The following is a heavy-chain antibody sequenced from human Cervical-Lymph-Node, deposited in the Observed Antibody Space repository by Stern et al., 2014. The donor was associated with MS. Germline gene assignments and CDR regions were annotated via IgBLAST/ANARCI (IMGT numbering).Heavy chain of an antibody. D-gene: IGHD2-15*01. J-gene: IGHJ6*02. Sequence: VQLVESGGGVVQPGRSLRLSCAASGFTFSSYGMHWVRQAPGKGLEWVAVISYDGRNKYYAATDKDRFTISRDNSKNTLYLQMNSLRAEDTAVYTCARSLGYCSGGSCRHYYYGMDVWGQGTTVTVSS. CDR2: ISYDGRNK. CDR3: ARSLGYCSGGSCRHYYYGMDV. V-gene: IGHV3-30*03. CDR1: GFTFSSYG.